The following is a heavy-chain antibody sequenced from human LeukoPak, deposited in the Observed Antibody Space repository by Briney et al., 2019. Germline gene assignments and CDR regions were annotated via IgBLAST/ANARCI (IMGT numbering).Heavy chain of an antibody. Sequence: PGGSLSLLHAACGFPYRDYYLLWISQAPGKGLEWVSDISTSSTNTKYADSVKGRFTISRDNAKNSLYLQMNSLRAEDTAVYYCARDLYDNNRVQDYWGQGTLVTVSS. CDR2: ISTSSTNT. CDR1: GFPYRDYY. CDR3: ARDLYDNNRVQDY. D-gene: IGHD1-14*01. J-gene: IGHJ4*02. V-gene: IGHV3-11*05.